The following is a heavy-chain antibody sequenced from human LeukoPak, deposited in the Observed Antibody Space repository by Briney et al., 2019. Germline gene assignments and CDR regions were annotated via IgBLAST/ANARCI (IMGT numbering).Heavy chain of an antibody. J-gene: IGHJ4*02. V-gene: IGHV3-15*01. CDR1: GFTFSNAW. D-gene: IGHD2-21*02. Sequence: GGSLRLSCAASGFTFSNAWMSWVRQAPGKGLEWVGRIKSKTDGGTTDYAAPVKGRFTISRDDSKNTLYLQMNSLKTEDTAVYYCTTSPRRNPSHCGGDCYFSGGADHDYWGQGTLVTVSS. CDR2: IKSKTDGGTT. CDR3: TTSPRRNPSHCGGDCYFSGGADHDY.